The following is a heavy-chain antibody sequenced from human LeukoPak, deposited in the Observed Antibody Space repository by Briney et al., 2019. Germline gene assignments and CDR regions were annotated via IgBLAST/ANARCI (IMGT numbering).Heavy chain of an antibody. CDR1: GASISSYY. CDR2: IYPSGTT. Sequence: SETLSLTCTVSGASISSYYWSWIRQPAGKGLEWIGRIYPSGTTNYNPPLKSRVTMSVDTSKNQFSLKLRSVTAADTAVYYCARHERDVSLDHAFDIWGQGTMVTVSS. D-gene: IGHD5-24*01. V-gene: IGHV4-4*07. J-gene: IGHJ3*02. CDR3: ARHERDVSLDHAFDI.